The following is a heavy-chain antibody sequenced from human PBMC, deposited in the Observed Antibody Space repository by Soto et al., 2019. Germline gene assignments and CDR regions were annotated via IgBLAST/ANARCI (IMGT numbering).Heavy chain of an antibody. Sequence: GGSLRLSCAASGFTFSSYSMNWVRQAPGKGLEWVSSISSSSSYIYYADSVKGRFTISRDNAKNSLYLQMNSLRAEDTAVYYCARGDVSLGVDTAMVGAFDIWGQGTMVTVSS. J-gene: IGHJ3*02. D-gene: IGHD5-18*01. V-gene: IGHV3-21*01. CDR3: ARGDVSLGVDTAMVGAFDI. CDR1: GFTFSSYS. CDR2: ISSSSSYI.